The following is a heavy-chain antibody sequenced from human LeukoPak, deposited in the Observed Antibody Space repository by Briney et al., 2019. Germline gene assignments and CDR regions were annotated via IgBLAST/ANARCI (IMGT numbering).Heavy chain of an antibody. D-gene: IGHD3-22*01. CDR1: GYTFTSYG. V-gene: IGHV1-18*01. CDR3: ARAGGSGYYDSSGYYPHAFDI. CDR2: ISAYNGNT. J-gene: IGHJ3*02. Sequence: GASVKVSCKASGYTFTSYGISWVRQAPGQGLEWMAWISAYNGNTNYAQKLQGRVTMTTDTSTSTAYMELRSLRSDDTAVYYCARAGGSGYYDSSGYYPHAFDIWGQGTMVTVSS.